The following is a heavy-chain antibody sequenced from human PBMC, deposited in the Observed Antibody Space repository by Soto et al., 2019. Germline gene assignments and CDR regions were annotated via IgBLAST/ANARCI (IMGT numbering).Heavy chain of an antibody. J-gene: IGHJ6*03. CDR3: ARVRQIVGYFYYYMDV. CDR2: ISAYNGNT. CDR1: GYTFTNYG. V-gene: IGHV1-18*01. Sequence: QVQLLQSGAEVKKPGASVKVSCKASGYTFTNYGITWVRQAPGQGLEWMGWISAYNGNTHHTQRLQGRVTTTPDKSTSTAYMELRGLRSDDTAVYYCARVRQIVGYFYYYMDVWGKGTTVTVSS. D-gene: IGHD6-6*01.